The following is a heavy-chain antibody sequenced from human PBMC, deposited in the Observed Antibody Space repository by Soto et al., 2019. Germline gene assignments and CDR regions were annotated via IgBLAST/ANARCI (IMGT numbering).Heavy chain of an antibody. CDR2: IYTGGTT. CDR3: TGAGETWSSSSHEVGDY. Sequence: GGSLRLSRAASGSPVSRNYMNWVRQAPVKGLEWVSVIYTGGTTYYADSVKGRFTISRDNSKNTLYPQMSSLRAEDTAVYYCTGAGETWSSSSHEVGDYWGQGTQVTVSS. D-gene: IGHD6-6*01. V-gene: IGHV3-53*01. J-gene: IGHJ4*02. CDR1: GSPVSRNY.